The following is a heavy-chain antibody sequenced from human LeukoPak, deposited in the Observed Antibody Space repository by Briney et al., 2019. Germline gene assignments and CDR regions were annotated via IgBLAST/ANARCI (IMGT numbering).Heavy chain of an antibody. Sequence: SETLSLTCTVSGGSMSPYHWGWIRQPPGKGLEWIGYIYYSGSTYYNPSLKSRVTISVDTSKNQFSLKLSSVTAADTAVYYCARDSIRDSSGLDYWGQGTLVTVSS. CDR2: IYYSGST. CDR3: ARDSIRDSSGLDY. V-gene: IGHV4-59*12. CDR1: GGSMSPYH. J-gene: IGHJ4*02. D-gene: IGHD3-22*01.